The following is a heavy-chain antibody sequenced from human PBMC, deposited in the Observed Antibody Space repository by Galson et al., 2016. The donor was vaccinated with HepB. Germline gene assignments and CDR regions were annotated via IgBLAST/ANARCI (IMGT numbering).Heavy chain of an antibody. D-gene: IGHD3-3*01. CDR1: GASFNGYY. CDR3: ARTLAGGYYFRPGHWFDP. CDR2: INHSGST. V-gene: IGHV4-34*01. Sequence: SETLSLTCAVSGASFNGYYWSWIRQPPGKGLEWIGEINHSGSTNYSPSLKSRVTISVDTSKNQVSLKLSSVTAADTAMYYCARTLAGGYYFRPGHWFDPWGQGTLVTVSS. J-gene: IGHJ5*02.